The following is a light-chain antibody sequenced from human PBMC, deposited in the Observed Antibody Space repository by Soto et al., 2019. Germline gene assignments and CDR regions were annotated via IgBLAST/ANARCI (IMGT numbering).Light chain of an antibody. CDR2: GAS. Sequence: EIVLTQSPGTLSLSPGERATLSCRASQSVSSSYLAWYQQKPGQAPRLLIYGASSRATGIPDRFSGSGSGTAFTLTISRLEPEDFAVYYCQQYGSSPPITFGHGTKVDIK. J-gene: IGKJ3*01. V-gene: IGKV3-20*01. CDR3: QQYGSSPPIT. CDR1: QSVSSSY.